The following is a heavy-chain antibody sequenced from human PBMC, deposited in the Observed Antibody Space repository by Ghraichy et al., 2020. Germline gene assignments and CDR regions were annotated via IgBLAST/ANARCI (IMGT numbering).Heavy chain of an antibody. J-gene: IGHJ4*02. V-gene: IGHV4-39*07. CDR2: IYYSGTT. Sequence: ETLSLTCTVSGDSISSSFYYWGWIRQPPGKGLEWIGSIYYSGTTYYNPSLKSRVTMSLDTSKNQFSLKLTSVTAEDTARYYCARDRPPSNGWHSFDYWGRGTLVTVSS. D-gene: IGHD6-25*01. CDR3: ARDRPPSNGWHSFDY. CDR1: GDSISSSFYY.